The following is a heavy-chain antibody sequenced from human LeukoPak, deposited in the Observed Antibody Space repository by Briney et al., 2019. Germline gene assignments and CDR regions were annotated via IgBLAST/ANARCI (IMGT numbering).Heavy chain of an antibody. V-gene: IGHV4-59*08. Sequence: SETLSLTCSVSGDSVTSYYWSWIRQPPGKGLEWIGYVSSDGTTNYTPSLRSRVVMSVDTAKNHISLNLTSLTAADTAIYYCARTLYCIGATATCYSPELFDSWGQGTLVTVSS. D-gene: IGHD2-15*01. CDR2: VSSDGTT. J-gene: IGHJ4*02. CDR1: GDSVTSYY. CDR3: ARTLYCIGATATCYSPELFDS.